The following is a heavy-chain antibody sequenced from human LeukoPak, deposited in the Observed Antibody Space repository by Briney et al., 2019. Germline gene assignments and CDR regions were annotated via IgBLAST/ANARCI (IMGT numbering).Heavy chain of an antibody. CDR2: INPNSGGT. J-gene: IGHJ5*02. D-gene: IGHD3-3*01. V-gene: IGHV1-2*02. CDR3: ARVEGYYDFWSGYYRDNWFDP. Sequence: ASVKVSCKASGYTFTGYYMRWVRQAPGQGLEWMGWINPNSGGTNYAQKFQGRVTMTRDTSISTAYMELSRLRSDDTAVYYCARVEGYYDFWSGYYRDNWFDPWGQGTLVTVSS. CDR1: GYTFTGYY.